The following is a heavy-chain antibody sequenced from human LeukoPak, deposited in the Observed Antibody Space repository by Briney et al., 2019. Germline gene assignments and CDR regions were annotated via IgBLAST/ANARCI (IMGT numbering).Heavy chain of an antibody. D-gene: IGHD3/OR15-3a*01. Sequence: GGSLRLSCAASGFTFSSYSMNWVRQAPRKGLEWVSYISSRSATIYYADSVKGRFTISRDNAKNSLYLQMNSLRAEDTAVYYCARQTGSGLFILPGGQGTLVTVSS. J-gene: IGHJ4*02. CDR3: ARQTGSGLFILP. CDR1: GFTFSSYS. CDR2: ISSRSATI. V-gene: IGHV3-48*01.